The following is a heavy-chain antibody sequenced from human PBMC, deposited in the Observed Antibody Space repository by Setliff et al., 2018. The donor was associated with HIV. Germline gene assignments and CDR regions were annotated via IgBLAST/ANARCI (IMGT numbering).Heavy chain of an antibody. CDR3: ARAPPRITIFGVVIAYYYGMDF. CDR1: GGSISSYY. Sequence: SETLSLTCTVSGGSISSYYWSWIRQPPGKGLEWIGYIYYSGSTNYNPSLKSRVTIAVDTSKNQFSLKLSSVTAADTAVYYCARAPPRITIFGVVIAYYYGMDFWGQGTTVTVSS. V-gene: IGHV4-59*01. D-gene: IGHD3-3*01. CDR2: IYYSGST. J-gene: IGHJ6*02.